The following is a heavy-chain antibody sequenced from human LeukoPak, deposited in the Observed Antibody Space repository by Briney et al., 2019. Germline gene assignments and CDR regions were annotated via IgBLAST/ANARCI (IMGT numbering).Heavy chain of an antibody. CDR1: GGSISNSDYY. CDR3: VHSPAADSSPFDY. V-gene: IGHV4-30-4*01. D-gene: IGHD3-22*01. J-gene: IGHJ4*02. CDR2: IYYSGST. Sequence: PSQTLSLTCTVSGGSISNSDYYWSWIRQPPGKGLQWIGYIYYSGSTYYNPSLKSRVTISVDTSKNQFSLKLSSVTAADTAVYYCVHSPAADSSPFDYWGQGTLVTVSS.